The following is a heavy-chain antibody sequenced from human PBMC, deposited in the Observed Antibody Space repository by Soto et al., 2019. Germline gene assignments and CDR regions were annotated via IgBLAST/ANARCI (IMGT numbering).Heavy chain of an antibody. CDR2: IWYDGSNK. Sequence: QVQLVESGGGVVQPGRSLRLSCAASGFTFSSYGMHWVRQAPGKGLEWVAVIWYDGSNKYYADSVKGRFTISRDNSKNTLYLQMNSVRGEDMSVYYCARCWEFYDSSGSHDFDIWGQGTMVTVS. CDR3: ARCWEFYDSSGSHDFDI. V-gene: IGHV3-33*01. J-gene: IGHJ3*02. CDR1: GFTFSSYG. D-gene: IGHD3-22*01.